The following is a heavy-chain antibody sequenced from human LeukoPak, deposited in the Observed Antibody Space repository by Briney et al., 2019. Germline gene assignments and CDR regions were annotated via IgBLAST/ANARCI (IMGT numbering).Heavy chain of an antibody. J-gene: IGHJ4*02. CDR2: ILYDGSNK. V-gene: IGHV3-30*18. CDR1: GFTFSNYD. D-gene: IGHD3-22*01. CDR3: AKDGMYYYDSSGYHHLDY. Sequence: PGGSLRLSCAASGFTFSNYDMYGVRQAPGKGLEWVAVILYDGSNKYYADSVKGRFTISRDNSKNTVYLQMNSLRAEDTAMYYCAKDGMYYYDSSGYHHLDYWGQGTLVTVSS.